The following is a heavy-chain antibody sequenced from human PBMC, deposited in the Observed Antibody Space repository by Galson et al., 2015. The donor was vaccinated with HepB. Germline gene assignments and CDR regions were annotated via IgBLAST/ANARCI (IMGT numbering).Heavy chain of an antibody. CDR1: GFTFGTHA. J-gene: IGHJ3*02. CDR2: ISYDRNNN. Sequence: SLRLSCAASGFTFGTHAMHWVRQAPGKGLEWVAVISYDRNNNYYVDSVKGRFTISRDNSQNTLYLQMNILRTEDTAIYYCAKVRGDYYYDTSGLDGFDIWGQGTMVAVSS. D-gene: IGHD3-22*01. V-gene: IGHV3-30*18. CDR3: AKVRGDYYYDTSGLDGFDI.